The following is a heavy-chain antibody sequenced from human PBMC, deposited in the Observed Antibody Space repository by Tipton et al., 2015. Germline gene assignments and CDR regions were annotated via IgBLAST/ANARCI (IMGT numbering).Heavy chain of an antibody. CDR1: GGSISSSGDY. V-gene: IGHV4-39*01. CDR2: IYNSGST. Sequence: LRLSCTVSGGSISSSGDYWGWFRQPPGKGLEWIASIYNSGSTFYNPSLKSRVTISVDTSKNQFSLKLSSVTAADTAVYYCARGQDETTSGEYFTHWGQGTLVTVSS. D-gene: IGHD2/OR15-2a*01. CDR3: ARGQDETTSGEYFTH. J-gene: IGHJ1*01.